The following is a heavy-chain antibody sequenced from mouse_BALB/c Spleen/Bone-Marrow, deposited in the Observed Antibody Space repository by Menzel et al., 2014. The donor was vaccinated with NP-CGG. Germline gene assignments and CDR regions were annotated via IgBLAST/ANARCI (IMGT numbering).Heavy chain of an antibody. Sequence: QVQLQQSGAELVKPGAPVKLSCKASGYTFTSYWMNWVKQRPGRGLEWIGRIDPSDSETHYNQKFKDKATLTVDKSSSTAYIQLSSMTSEDSAVYYCARSGGNYVSFAYWGQGTLVTVSA. CDR2: IDPSDSET. CDR3: ARSGGNYVSFAY. CDR1: GYTFTSYW. J-gene: IGHJ3*01. V-gene: IGHV1-69*02. D-gene: IGHD2-1*01.